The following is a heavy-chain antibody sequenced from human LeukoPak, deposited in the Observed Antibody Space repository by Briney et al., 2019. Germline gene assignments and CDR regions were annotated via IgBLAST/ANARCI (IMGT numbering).Heavy chain of an antibody. CDR2: IKQDGSEK. Sequence: GGSLRLSCAASGFTFSNYWMTWVRQAPGKGLEWVANIKQDGSEKYYVDSVKGRFTISRDNAKNSLYLQMNSLRAEDTAVYYCARDPGGSGSFYFDYWGQGTLVTVSS. V-gene: IGHV3-7*01. CDR1: GFTFSNYW. J-gene: IGHJ4*02. CDR3: ARDPGGSGSFYFDY. D-gene: IGHD3-10*01.